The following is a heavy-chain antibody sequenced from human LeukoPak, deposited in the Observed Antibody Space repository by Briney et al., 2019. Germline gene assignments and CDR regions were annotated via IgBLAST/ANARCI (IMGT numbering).Heavy chain of an antibody. CDR3: ARDSIIGTTRNDY. J-gene: IGHJ4*02. CDR2: ISSDGSTT. D-gene: IGHD1-20*01. V-gene: IGHV3-74*01. CDR1: GFTFRSYW. Sequence: GGSLRLSCAASGFTFRSYWMHWVRQAPGKGLVWVSRISSDGSTTSYADSVKGRFTISRDNAKNTLYLQMNSLRAEDTAVYYCARDSIIGTTRNDYWGQGTLVTVFS.